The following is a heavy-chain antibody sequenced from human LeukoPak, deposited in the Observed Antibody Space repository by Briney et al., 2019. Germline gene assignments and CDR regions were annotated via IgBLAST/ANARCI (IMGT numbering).Heavy chain of an antibody. CDR2: INHSGST. CDR1: GVSISGYY. CDR3: AIWFGEGLY. D-gene: IGHD3-10*01. J-gene: IGHJ4*02. Sequence: SETLSLTCTVSGVSISGYYWSWIRQPPGKGLEWIGEINHSGSTNYNPSLRSRVTMSVDTSKKHLSLKLSSVTAADTAVYYCAIWFGEGLYWGQGTLVSVSS. V-gene: IGHV4-34*01.